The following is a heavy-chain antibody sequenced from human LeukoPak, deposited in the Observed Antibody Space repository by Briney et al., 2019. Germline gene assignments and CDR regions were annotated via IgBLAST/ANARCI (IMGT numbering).Heavy chain of an antibody. CDR2: IYYSGST. J-gene: IGHJ4*02. Sequence: SETLSLTCAVSGYSISSGYYWGWIRQPPGKGLEWIGYIYYSGSTYYNPSLKSRVTISVDTSKNQFSLKLSSVTAADTAVYYCARPDPQLVLHYWGQGTLATVSS. V-gene: IGHV4-38-2*01. CDR3: ARPDPQLVLHY. CDR1: GYSISSGYY. D-gene: IGHD6-13*01.